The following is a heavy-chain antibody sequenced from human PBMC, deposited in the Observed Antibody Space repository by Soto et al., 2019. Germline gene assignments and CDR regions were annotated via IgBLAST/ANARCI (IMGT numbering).Heavy chain of an antibody. Sequence: GGSLRLSCTGSGFTFGNNAMTWFRQAPGKGLEWVGFIRSKNYGRTTEYAASVQGRFTTSRDDSKGIAYLEMNSLTTDDTAVYYCSRPSYYYDSSGFEPGAFDIWGQGTMVTVSS. V-gene: IGHV3-49*03. CDR3: SRPSYYYDSSGFEPGAFDI. CDR1: GFTFGNNA. D-gene: IGHD3-22*01. CDR2: IRSKNYGRTT. J-gene: IGHJ3*02.